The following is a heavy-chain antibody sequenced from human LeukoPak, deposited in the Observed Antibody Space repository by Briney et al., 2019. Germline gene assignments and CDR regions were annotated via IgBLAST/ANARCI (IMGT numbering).Heavy chain of an antibody. CDR3: ARGRHYYGSGSYIY. D-gene: IGHD3-10*01. CDR2: INHSGST. CDR1: GGSFSGYY. V-gene: IGHV4-34*01. J-gene: IGHJ4*02. Sequence: SETLSLTCAVYGGSFSGYYWSWIRQPPGKGLEWIGEINHSGSTNYNPSLKSRVTISVDTSKNQFSLKLSSVTAADTAVYYCARGRHYYGSGSYIYWGQGTLVTVSS.